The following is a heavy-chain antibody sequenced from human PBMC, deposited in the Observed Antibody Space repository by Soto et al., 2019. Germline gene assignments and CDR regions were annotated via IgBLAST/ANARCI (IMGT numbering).Heavy chain of an antibody. CDR2: IIPIFGTA. CDR1: GGTFSSYA. V-gene: IGHV1-69*01. Sequence: QVPLVQSGAEVKKPGSSVKVSCKASGGTFSSYAISWVRQAPGQGLEWMGGIIPIFGTANYAQKFQGRVTITADESTSTAYMELSSLRSEDTAVYYCARDLYSSSFSSYYYYGMDVWGQGTTVTVSS. CDR3: ARDLYSSSFSSYYYYGMDV. D-gene: IGHD6-6*01. J-gene: IGHJ6*02.